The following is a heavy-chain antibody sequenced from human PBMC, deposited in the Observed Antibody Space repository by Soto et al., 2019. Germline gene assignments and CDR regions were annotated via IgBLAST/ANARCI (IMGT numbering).Heavy chain of an antibody. D-gene: IGHD3-10*01. Sequence: EVQLVESGGGLVQPGGSLRLSCAASGFTFSSYWMSWVRQAPGKGLEWVANIKQDGRERYYVDSVKGRFTISRDNAKTSLYLQMNSLRAEDTAVYYCARDGSGSHGMDVWAQGTTVTVAS. J-gene: IGHJ6*02. CDR1: GFTFSSYW. CDR3: ARDGSGSHGMDV. V-gene: IGHV3-7*01. CDR2: IKQDGRER.